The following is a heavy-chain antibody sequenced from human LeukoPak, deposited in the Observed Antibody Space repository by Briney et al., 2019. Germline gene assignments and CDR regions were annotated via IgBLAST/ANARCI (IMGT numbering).Heavy chain of an antibody. D-gene: IGHD2-15*01. Sequence: VASVKVSCKASGYTFTSYGITWVRQAPGQGVEWMGWISPYNGNTNYAQNLQGRVTMTTDTSTSTAYMELRSLQSDDTAVYYCARSGTAYCNGGSCYGSKFDPWGQGTLVTVSS. CDR1: GYTFTSYG. V-gene: IGHV1-18*01. J-gene: IGHJ5*02. CDR2: ISPYNGNT. CDR3: ARSGTAYCNGGSCYGSKFDP.